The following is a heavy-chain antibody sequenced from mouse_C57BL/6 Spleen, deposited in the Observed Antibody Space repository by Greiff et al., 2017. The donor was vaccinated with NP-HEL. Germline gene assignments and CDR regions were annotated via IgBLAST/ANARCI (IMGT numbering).Heavy chain of an antibody. CDR1: GYTFTSYW. CDR2: IYPGSGST. J-gene: IGHJ4*01. Sequence: QVQLQQPGAELVKPGASVKMSCKASGYTFTSYWITWVKQRPGQGLEWIGDIYPGSGSTNYNEKFKSKATLTVDTSSRTAYMQLSSLTSEDSAVYYCARELLLRSYAMDYWGQGTSVTVSS. D-gene: IGHD1-1*01. CDR3: ARELLLRSYAMDY. V-gene: IGHV1-55*01.